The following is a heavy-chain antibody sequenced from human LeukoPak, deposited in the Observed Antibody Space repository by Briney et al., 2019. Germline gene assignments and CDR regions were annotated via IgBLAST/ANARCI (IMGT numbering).Heavy chain of an antibody. V-gene: IGHV3-30*18. D-gene: IGHD4-17*01. Sequence: PGGSLRLSCAASGFTFSSYGMHWVRQAPGKGLEWVAVISYDGSNKYYADSVKGRFTISRDNSKNTLYLQMNSLRAEDTAVYYCAKDRYGDYVYYFDYWGQGTLVTVSS. J-gene: IGHJ4*02. CDR3: AKDRYGDYVYYFDY. CDR2: ISYDGSNK. CDR1: GFTFSSYG.